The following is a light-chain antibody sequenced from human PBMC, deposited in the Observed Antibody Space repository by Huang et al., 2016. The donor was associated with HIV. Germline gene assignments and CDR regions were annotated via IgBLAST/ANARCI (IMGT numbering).Light chain of an antibody. CDR1: QSLLHSNGYNY. CDR2: LGS. Sequence: DIVMTQSPLSLPVTPGEPASISCRSSQSLLHSNGYNYLDWYLQKPGQSPQLLIYLGSNRASGVPDRVSGSGSGTDFTLKISRVEAEDVGVYYCMQGLQTPLYTFGQGTKLEIK. V-gene: IGKV2-28*01. J-gene: IGKJ2*01. CDR3: MQGLQTPLYT.